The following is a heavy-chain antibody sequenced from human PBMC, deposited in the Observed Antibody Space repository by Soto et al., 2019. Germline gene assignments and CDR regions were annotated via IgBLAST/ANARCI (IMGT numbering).Heavy chain of an antibody. J-gene: IGHJ4*02. Sequence: QVQLVESGGGVVQPGRSLRLSCAASGFTFNNYGMHWVRQAPGKGLEWVALIWHDGSNKGYTDSVKGRFTISRDNSKHTVNLQMNSLRVDDTAVYYCPRAAIKGALLDYWGQGTQVTVSA. CDR1: GFTFNNYG. V-gene: IGHV3-33*01. D-gene: IGHD1-26*01. CDR2: IWHDGSNK. CDR3: PRAAIKGALLDY.